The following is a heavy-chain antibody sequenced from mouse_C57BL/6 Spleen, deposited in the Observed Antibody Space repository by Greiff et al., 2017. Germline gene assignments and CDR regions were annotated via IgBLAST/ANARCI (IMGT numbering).Heavy chain of an antibody. CDR2: IDPEDGDT. V-gene: IGHV14-1*01. J-gene: IGHJ3*01. CDR3: TLYDGYYEKFAY. D-gene: IGHD2-3*01. CDR1: GFNIKDYY. Sequence: EVKLQESGAELVRPGASVKLSCTASGFNIKDYYMHWVKQRPEQGLEWIGRIDPEDGDTEYAPKFQGKATMTADTSSNTAYLQLSSLTSEDTAVYYCTLYDGYYEKFAYWGQGTLVTVSA.